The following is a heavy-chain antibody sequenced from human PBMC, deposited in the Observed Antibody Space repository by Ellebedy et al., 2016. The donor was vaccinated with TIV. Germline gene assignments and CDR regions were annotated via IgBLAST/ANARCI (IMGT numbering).Heavy chain of an antibody. J-gene: IGHJ5*02. Sequence: ASVKVSCKVSGYTLTELSMHWVRQAPGQGLEWMGWINPNSGGTNYAQKFQGRVTMTRDTSISTAYMELSRLRSDDTAVYYCAREENTMRGDWFDPWGQGTLVTVSS. D-gene: IGHD3-22*01. CDR1: GYTLTELS. CDR2: INPNSGGT. V-gene: IGHV1-2*02. CDR3: AREENTMRGDWFDP.